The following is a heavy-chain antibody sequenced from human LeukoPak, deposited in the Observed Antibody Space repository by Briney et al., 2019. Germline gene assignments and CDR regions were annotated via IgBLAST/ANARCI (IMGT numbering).Heavy chain of an antibody. J-gene: IGHJ6*03. CDR1: GGSISSSSYY. CDR2: IYYSGST. V-gene: IGHV4-39*01. D-gene: IGHD2-21*02. Sequence: SETLSLTCTVSGGSISSSSYYWGWIRQPPGKGLEWIGSIYYSGSTYYNPSLKSRVTISVDTSKNQFSLKLSSVTAADTAVYYCARRVTGYYYYYMDVWGKGTTVTVSS. CDR3: ARRVTGYYYYYMDV.